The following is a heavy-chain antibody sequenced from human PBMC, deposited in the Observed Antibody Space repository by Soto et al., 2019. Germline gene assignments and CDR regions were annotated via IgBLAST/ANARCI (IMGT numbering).Heavy chain of an antibody. CDR1: GGSFSVYY. J-gene: IGHJ4*02. CDR2: INHSGST. Sequence: PSETLSLTCAVYGGSFSVYYWTWIRQSPGTGLEWIGEINHSGSTNYNPSLKSRVTISVDTSKNQFSLKLTSVTAADTAVYYCARDKITGLFDYWGQGTLVTVSS. CDR3: ARDKITGLFDY. V-gene: IGHV4-34*01. D-gene: IGHD2-8*02.